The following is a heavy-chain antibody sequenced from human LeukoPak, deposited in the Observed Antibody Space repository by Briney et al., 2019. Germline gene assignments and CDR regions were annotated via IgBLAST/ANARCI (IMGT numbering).Heavy chain of an antibody. D-gene: IGHD3-16*01. CDR2: INPNSGDT. Sequence: GASVKVSCKASGYTFTGYYMHWVRQAPGQGLEWMGWINPNSGDTKYAQKFQGRGTMTRTTSISTAYMELSRLRSDDTAVYYCATQRGSYLWGTDFDYWGEGTLVTVSS. CDR1: GYTFTGYY. V-gene: IGHV1-2*02. J-gene: IGHJ4*02. CDR3: ATQRGSYLWGTDFDY.